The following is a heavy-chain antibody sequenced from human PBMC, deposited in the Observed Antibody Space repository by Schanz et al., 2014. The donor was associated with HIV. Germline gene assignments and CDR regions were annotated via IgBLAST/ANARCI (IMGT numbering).Heavy chain of an antibody. J-gene: IGHJ4*02. CDR1: GFTFYTYA. Sequence: VHLVESGGGLVKPGRSLRLSCAGSGFTFYTYAMTWVRQAPGKGLEWVSTISDSGDGTYYADSMKGRVTISRDNSKNTLYLQMTTLRIDDTAVYYCAKPEYDSRGNSQSHFDYWGQGTLVTVSS. CDR3: AKPEYDSRGNSQSHFDY. D-gene: IGHD3-22*01. CDR2: ISDSGDGT. V-gene: IGHV3-23*04.